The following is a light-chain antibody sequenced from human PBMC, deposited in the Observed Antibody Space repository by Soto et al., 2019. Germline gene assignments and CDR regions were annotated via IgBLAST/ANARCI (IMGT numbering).Light chain of an antibody. J-gene: IGLJ2*01. CDR1: SSNVGSNT. CDR2: PNN. CDR3: AAWDDSLNGVV. V-gene: IGLV1-44*01. Sequence: QSVLTQPPSASGTPGQRVTISCSGSSSNVGSNTVNWYQLLPGTAPKLLIFPNNARPSGVPDRFSCSKSGTSAFLAISGLQSEDEADYYCAAWDDSLNGVVFGGVTKLTVL.